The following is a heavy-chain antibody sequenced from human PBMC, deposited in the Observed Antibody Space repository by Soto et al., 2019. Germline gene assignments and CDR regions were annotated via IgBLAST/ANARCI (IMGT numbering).Heavy chain of an antibody. Sequence: QVQLVESGGGVVQPGRSLRLSCAASEFTFSNYGMHWVRQAPGKGLEWVAVILNDGSNRYHADSVKDRFTISRDHSKKTVYLQMSSLRAEDTAVYYCARDDEYSGNGMDVWGRGTTVTVS. J-gene: IGHJ6*02. CDR3: ARDDEYSGNGMDV. D-gene: IGHD3-10*01. V-gene: IGHV3-33*01. CDR1: EFTFSNYG. CDR2: ILNDGSNR.